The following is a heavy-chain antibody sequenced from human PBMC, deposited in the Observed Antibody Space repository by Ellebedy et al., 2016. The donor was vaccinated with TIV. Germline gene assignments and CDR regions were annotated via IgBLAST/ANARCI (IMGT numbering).Heavy chain of an antibody. J-gene: IGHJ3*02. V-gene: IGHV3-33*01. Sequence: GESLKISCAASGFTFSSFGMHWVRQAPGKGLEWVAIIWHDGSTKYYADSVKGRFTISRDNSRRTLYLQMNNLRAEDTAVYYCARGYYDSSGYGAFDIWGQGTMVTVSS. D-gene: IGHD3-22*01. CDR2: IWHDGSTK. CDR3: ARGYYDSSGYGAFDI. CDR1: GFTFSSFG.